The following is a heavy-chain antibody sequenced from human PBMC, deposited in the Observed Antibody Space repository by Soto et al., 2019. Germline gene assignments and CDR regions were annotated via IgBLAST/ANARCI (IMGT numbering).Heavy chain of an antibody. CDR2: INSDGSST. J-gene: IGHJ4*02. CDR3: ASLIYDSSNFYDNDY. CDR1: GFTFSSYW. V-gene: IGHV3-74*01. Sequence: GGSLRLSCAASGFTFSSYWMHWVRQAPGKGLVWVSRINSDGSSTSYADSVKGRFTISRDNAKNTLYLQMNSLRAEDMAVYYCASLIYDSSNFYDNDYWGQGTLVTVSS. D-gene: IGHD3-22*01.